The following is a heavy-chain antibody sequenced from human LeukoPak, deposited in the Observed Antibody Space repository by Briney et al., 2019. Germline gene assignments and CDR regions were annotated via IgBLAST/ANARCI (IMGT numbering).Heavy chain of an antibody. CDR2: IRYDSTDK. J-gene: IGHJ4*02. D-gene: IGHD1-26*01. CDR3: FGGGYEAY. CDR1: GIPFSSFG. V-gene: IGHV3-30*02. Sequence: GGSLRLSCAASGIPFSSFGMHWVRQAPGKGLEWVSFIRYDSTDKYYAESVKGRFTISRDNSKNTLYLQMSSLRAEDTAVYYCFGGGYEAYWGQGALVTVSS.